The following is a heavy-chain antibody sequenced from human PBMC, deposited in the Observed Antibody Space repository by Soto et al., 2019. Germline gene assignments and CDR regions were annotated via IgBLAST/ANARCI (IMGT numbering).Heavy chain of an antibody. D-gene: IGHD6-6*01. J-gene: IGHJ6*02. V-gene: IGHV3-23*01. Sequence: SLRLSCAASGFTFSSYAMSWVRQAPGKGLEWVSAISGSGGSTYYADSVKGRFTISRDNSKNTLYLQMNSLRAEDTAVYCCAKGGKQLALFPLYYYGMDVWGQGTTVTVSS. CDR2: ISGSGGST. CDR1: GFTFSSYA. CDR3: AKGGKQLALFPLYYYGMDV.